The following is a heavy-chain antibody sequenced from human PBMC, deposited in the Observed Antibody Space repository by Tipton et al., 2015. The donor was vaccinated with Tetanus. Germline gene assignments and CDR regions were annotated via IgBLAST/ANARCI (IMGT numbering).Heavy chain of an antibody. CDR3: AGVTAQRTELYFDH. J-gene: IGHJ4*02. D-gene: IGHD6-13*01. V-gene: IGHV4-59*02. CDR2: VYYTEST. Sequence: TLSLTCTVSGDSVSGYYWSWIRQPPGKGLEWIGYVYYTESTNHNPSLKSRVTISMDRSKNQISLQLTSVTAADTAVYFCAGVTAQRTELYFDHWGQGTLVTVSS. CDR1: GDSVSGYY.